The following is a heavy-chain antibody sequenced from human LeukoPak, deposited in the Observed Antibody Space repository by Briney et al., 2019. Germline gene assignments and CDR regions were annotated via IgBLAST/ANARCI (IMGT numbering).Heavy chain of an antibody. CDR2: INPNNGDA. D-gene: IGHD6-13*01. CDR1: GYTFTGYY. Sequence: GALVKVSCKASGYTFTGYYMHWVRQAPGQGLEWMGRINPNNGDANFAQKFQGRVTMTSDTSINTAYMELNRLRSDDTATFYCATPPAVDDTILDYWGQGTLVTVSP. V-gene: IGHV1-2*06. J-gene: IGHJ4*02. CDR3: ATPPAVDDTILDY.